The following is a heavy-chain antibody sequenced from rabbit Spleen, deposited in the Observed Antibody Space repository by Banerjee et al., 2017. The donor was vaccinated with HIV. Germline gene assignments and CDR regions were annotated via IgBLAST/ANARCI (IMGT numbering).Heavy chain of an antibody. CDR3: ARDRYGGGSMYPDYLDL. V-gene: IGHV1S45*01. CDR2: IDPLFGIT. D-gene: IGHD8-1*01. Sequence: QEQLKESGGGLVQPGGSLKLSCKASGFTLSSYYMNWVRQAPGKGLEWIGYIDPLFGITYYANWVNGRFSISKTSSTTVTLQMTSLTVADTATYWCARDRYGGGSMYPDYLDLWGPGTLVTVS. J-gene: IGHJ6*01. CDR1: GFTLSSYYM.